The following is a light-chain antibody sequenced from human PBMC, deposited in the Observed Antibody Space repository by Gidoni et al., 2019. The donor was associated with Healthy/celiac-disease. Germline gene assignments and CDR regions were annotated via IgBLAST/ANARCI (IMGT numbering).Light chain of an antibody. CDR2: VAS. CDR1: QSVSSSY. V-gene: IGKV3-20*01. CDR3: QQDGSAPLT. Sequence: EIVLTQSPVTLSLSPGERATLSCRASQSVSSSYLAWYQQKPGQAPRLIIYVASSRATGSTDRFSGSGSGTDFTLTISRLEPEDFAVYYCQQDGSAPLTFGGXTKVEIK. J-gene: IGKJ4*01.